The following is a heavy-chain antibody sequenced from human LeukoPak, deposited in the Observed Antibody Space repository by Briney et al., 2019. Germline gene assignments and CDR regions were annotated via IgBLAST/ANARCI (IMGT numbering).Heavy chain of an antibody. CDR1: GFTFSSYG. V-gene: IGHV3-30*03. J-gene: IGHJ4*02. Sequence: PGGSLRLSCAASGFTFSSYGMHWVRQAPGKGLEWVAVISNDGSNKYYADSVKGRFTISRDNSKNTLYLQMNSLRAEDTAVYYCATGPPLWFGELLPFDYWGQGTLVTVSS. D-gene: IGHD3-10*01. CDR2: ISNDGSNK. CDR3: ATGPPLWFGELLPFDY.